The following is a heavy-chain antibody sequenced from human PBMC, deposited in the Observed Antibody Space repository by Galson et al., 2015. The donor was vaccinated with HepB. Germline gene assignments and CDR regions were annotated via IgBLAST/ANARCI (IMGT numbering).Heavy chain of an antibody. D-gene: IGHD6-13*01. CDR2: INSDGSST. J-gene: IGHJ5*02. CDR3: ATIAAAGPSTLRSYP. Sequence: SLRLSCAASGFTFSSYWMHWVRQAPGKGLVWVSRINSDGSSTSYADSVKGRFTISRDNAKNTLYLQMNSLRAEDTAVYYCATIAAAGPSTLRSYPWGQGTLVTVSS. CDR1: GFTFSSYW. V-gene: IGHV3-74*01.